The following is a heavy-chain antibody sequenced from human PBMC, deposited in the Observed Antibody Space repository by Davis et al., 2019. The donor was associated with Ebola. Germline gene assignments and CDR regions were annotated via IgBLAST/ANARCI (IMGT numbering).Heavy chain of an antibody. Sequence: PGGSLRLSCAVYGGSFSGYYWSWIRQPPGKGLEWIGEINHSGSTNYNPSLKSRVTISVDTSKNQFSLKLSSVTAADTAVYYCARDLRGSYHYWGQGTLVTVSS. CDR1: GGSFSGYY. CDR2: INHSGST. V-gene: IGHV4-34*01. D-gene: IGHD1-26*01. CDR3: ARDLRGSYHY. J-gene: IGHJ4*02.